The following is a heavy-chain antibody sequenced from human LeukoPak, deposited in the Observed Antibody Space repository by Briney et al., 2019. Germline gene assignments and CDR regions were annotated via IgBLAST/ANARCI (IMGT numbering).Heavy chain of an antibody. V-gene: IGHV3-23*01. CDR2: ISGSGGST. Sequence: GGSLRLSCAASGFTFSSYAMSWVRQAPGKGLEWVSAISGSGGSTYYADSVKGRFTISRDNSKNTLYLQMNSLRAEDTAVYYCAKNQVLGGVIVLLYYFDYWGQGTLVTVSS. CDR3: AKNQVLGGVIVLLYYFDY. D-gene: IGHD3-16*02. J-gene: IGHJ4*02. CDR1: GFTFSSYA.